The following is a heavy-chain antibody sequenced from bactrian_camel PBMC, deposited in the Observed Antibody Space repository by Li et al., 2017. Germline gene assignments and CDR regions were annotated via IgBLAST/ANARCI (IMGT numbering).Heavy chain of an antibody. V-gene: IGHV3S1*01. J-gene: IGHJ4*01. CDR3: TMGYLYGGTWYGLWVN. Sequence: HVQLVESGGDSVQAGGSLRLSCSYSRVTYCMSWFRQAPGNGLEWVSAINDEASRTYYADSVKGRFTISRDNAKNTLYLRLNSLEIEDTAMYYCTMGYLYGGTWYGLWVNLGQGTQVTVS. D-gene: IGHD6*01. CDR2: INDEASRT. CDR1: RVTYC.